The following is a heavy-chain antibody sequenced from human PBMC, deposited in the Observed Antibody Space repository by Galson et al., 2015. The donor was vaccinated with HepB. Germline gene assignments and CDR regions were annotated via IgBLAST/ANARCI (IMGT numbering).Heavy chain of an antibody. J-gene: IGHJ5*02. D-gene: IGHD5-18*01. CDR1: GYTFTSYG. CDR3: ARVLPGNTAMGENWFDP. CDR2: ISAYNGNT. V-gene: IGHV1-18*04. Sequence: SVKVSCKASGYTFTSYGISWVRQAPGQGLEWMGWISAYNGNTNYAQKLQGRVTMTTDTSTSTAYMELRSLRSDDTAVYYCARVLPGNTAMGENWFDPWGQGTLVTVSS.